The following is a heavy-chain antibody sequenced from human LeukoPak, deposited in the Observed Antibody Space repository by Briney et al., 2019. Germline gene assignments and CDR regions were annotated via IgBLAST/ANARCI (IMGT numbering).Heavy chain of an antibody. V-gene: IGHV3-30-3*01. CDR3: AREATYNWFDP. J-gene: IGHJ5*02. CDR2: ISYDGSNK. Sequence: PGRSLGLSCAASGFTFSSYAMHWVRQAPGKGLEWVAVISYDGSNKYYADSVKGRFTISRDNSKNTLYLQMNSLRAEDTAVYYCAREATYNWFDPWGQGTLVIVSS. CDR1: GFTFSSYA.